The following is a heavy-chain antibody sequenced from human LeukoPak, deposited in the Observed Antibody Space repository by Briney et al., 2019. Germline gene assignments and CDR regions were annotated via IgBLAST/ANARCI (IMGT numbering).Heavy chain of an antibody. V-gene: IGHV3-33*01. Sequence: GGSLRLSCAASGFTFSSYGMHWVRQAPGKGLEWVAVIWYDGSSKYYADSVKGRFTISRDNSKNTLYLQMNSLRAEDTAVYYCARGSDDFWSGYSPSYWGQGTLVTVSS. J-gene: IGHJ4*02. CDR2: IWYDGSSK. CDR1: GFTFSSYG. CDR3: ARGSDDFWSGYSPSY. D-gene: IGHD3-3*01.